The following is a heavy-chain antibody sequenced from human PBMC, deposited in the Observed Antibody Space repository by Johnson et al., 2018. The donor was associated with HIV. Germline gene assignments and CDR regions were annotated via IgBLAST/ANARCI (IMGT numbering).Heavy chain of an antibody. CDR1: GFTFSSYA. V-gene: IGHV3-9*01. Sequence: VQLVESGGGLVKPGGSLRLSCAASGFTFSSYAMSWVRQAPGKGLEWVSGISGTSGSICYADSVKGRFTISRDNAKNSLYLQMNSLRAEDTALYCCLWRPAAFDIWGQGTMVTVSS. CDR2: ISGTSGSI. CDR3: LWRPAAFDI. J-gene: IGHJ3*02.